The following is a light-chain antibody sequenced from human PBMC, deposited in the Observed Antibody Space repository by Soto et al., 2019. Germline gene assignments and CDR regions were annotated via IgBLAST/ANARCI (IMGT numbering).Light chain of an antibody. V-gene: IGKV3-20*01. Sequence: DIELPQDPSSLPMSPGARATLSCRASQTVSSQYLAWYQHRPGQAPRLLICGASSRATGIPDRFSGSVSGTDFALTISSLEPEDFAVYYGQQYGTSPALTFGRGTKVDIK. CDR2: GAS. CDR1: QTVSSQY. CDR3: QQYGTSPALT. J-gene: IGKJ4*01.